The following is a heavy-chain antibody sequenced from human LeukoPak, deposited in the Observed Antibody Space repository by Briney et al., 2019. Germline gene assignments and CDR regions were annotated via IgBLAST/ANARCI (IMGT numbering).Heavy chain of an antibody. CDR3: ARDELRTGAFDV. V-gene: IGHV3-48*03. CDR1: GFTFSSYE. CDR2: ISSSGSTI. J-gene: IGHJ3*01. Sequence: GGSLTLSCAASGFTFSSYELNWVRQAPGKGLEWVSYISSSGSTIYYADSVKGRFTISRDNAKNSLYLQMNSLRAEDTAVYYCARDELRTGAFDVWSEGTTVTVSS. D-gene: IGHD1-7*01.